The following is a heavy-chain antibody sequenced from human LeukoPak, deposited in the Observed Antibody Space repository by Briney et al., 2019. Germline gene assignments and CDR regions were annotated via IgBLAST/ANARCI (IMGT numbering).Heavy chain of an antibody. J-gene: IGHJ4*02. CDR1: GGSFSGYY. Sequence: PSETLSLTCAVYGGSFSGYYWSWIRQPPGKGLEWIGEINHSGSTNYNPSLKSRVTISVDTSKNQFSLKLSSVTAADTAVYYCASVKGYYDSSGLVRYFDYWGQGTLVTVSS. CDR3: ASVKGYYDSSGLVRYFDY. CDR2: INHSGST. V-gene: IGHV4-34*01. D-gene: IGHD3-22*01.